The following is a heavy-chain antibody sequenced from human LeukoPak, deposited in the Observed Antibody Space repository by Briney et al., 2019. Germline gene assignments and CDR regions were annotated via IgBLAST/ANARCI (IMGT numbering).Heavy chain of an antibody. CDR2: IYNIETT. J-gene: IGHJ5*02. D-gene: IGHD5-18*01. V-gene: IGHV4-59*01. CDR3: ARGSDGYRFDP. Sequence: SETLSLTCTVSGSSMTNYHWTWIRQSPGKAPEYIGYIYNIETTNYNPSLKSRVTVSVDMSKKQFSLRLNSVTAADTAVYYCARGSDGYRFDPWGQGILVTVSS. CDR1: GSSMTNYH.